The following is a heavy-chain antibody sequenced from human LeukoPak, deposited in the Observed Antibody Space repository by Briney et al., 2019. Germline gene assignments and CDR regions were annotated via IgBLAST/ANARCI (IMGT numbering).Heavy chain of an antibody. V-gene: IGHV3-20*04. CDR3: TRTKYSTSSQYYYYYMDV. CDR2: VNWNGGST. J-gene: IGHJ6*03. D-gene: IGHD6-6*01. Sequence: GGSLRLSCVASGFIFDDYGMSWVRQAPGKGLEWVSGVNWNGGSTGYVDSVQGRFTISRDNAKNSLYLEMNSLRAEDTALYYCTRTKYSTSSQYYYYYMDVWGKGTTVTVSS. CDR1: GFIFDDYG.